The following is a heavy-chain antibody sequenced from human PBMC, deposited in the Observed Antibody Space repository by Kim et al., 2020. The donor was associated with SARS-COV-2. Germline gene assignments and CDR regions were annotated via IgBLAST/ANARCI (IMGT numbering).Heavy chain of an antibody. D-gene: IGHD2-2*01. CDR3: ARQGALGYCSSTSCSQPYYYYGMDV. CDR2: ISAYNGNT. CDR1: GYTFTSYG. J-gene: IGHJ6*02. Sequence: ASVKVSCKASGYTFTSYGISWVRQAPGQGLEWMGWISAYNGNTNYAQKLQGRVTMTTDTSTSTAYMELRSLRSDNTVVYYCARQGALGYCSSTSCSQPYYYYGMDVWGQGTTVTVSS. V-gene: IGHV1-18*01.